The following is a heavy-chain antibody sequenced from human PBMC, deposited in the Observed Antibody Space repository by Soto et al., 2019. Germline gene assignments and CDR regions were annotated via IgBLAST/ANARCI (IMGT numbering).Heavy chain of an antibody. CDR3: ARGEEIRGMDV. Sequence: QVQLVQSGAEVKKPGASVKVSCKASGYTFTSYAMHWVRQAPGQRLEWMGWVNAGNGNTKYSQKFQGRVTITRDTSASTAYMELSSLRSEDTAVYYCARGEEIRGMDVWGQGTTVTVSS. V-gene: IGHV1-3*01. J-gene: IGHJ6*02. CDR2: VNAGNGNT. CDR1: GYTFTSYA.